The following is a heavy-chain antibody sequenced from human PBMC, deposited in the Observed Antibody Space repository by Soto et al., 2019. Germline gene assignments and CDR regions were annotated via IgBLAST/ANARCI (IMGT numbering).Heavy chain of an antibody. Sequence: ASVKVSCKASGYTFTSYDINWVRQATGQGLEWMGWMNPNSGNTGYAQKFQGRVTMTRNTSISTAYMELSSLRSEDTAVYYCARALYETRSLYYYYYMDVWGKGTTVTVSS. CDR1: GYTFTSYD. J-gene: IGHJ6*03. CDR3: ARALYETRSLYYYYYMDV. CDR2: MNPNSGNT. D-gene: IGHD2-2*02. V-gene: IGHV1-8*01.